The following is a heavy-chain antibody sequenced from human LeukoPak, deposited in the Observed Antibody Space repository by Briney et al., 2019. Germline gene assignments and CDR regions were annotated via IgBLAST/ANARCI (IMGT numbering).Heavy chain of an antibody. CDR2: INSDGSST. J-gene: IGHJ4*02. Sequence: GGSLRLSCAASGFTFSSYWMHWVRQAPGKGLVRVSRINSDGSSTSYADSVKGRFTISRDNAKNTLYLQMNSLRGEDTAVYYCARGSNQNFDYLGQGTLVTVS. V-gene: IGHV3-74*01. CDR1: GFTFSSYW. CDR3: ARGSNQNFDY. D-gene: IGHD4-11*01.